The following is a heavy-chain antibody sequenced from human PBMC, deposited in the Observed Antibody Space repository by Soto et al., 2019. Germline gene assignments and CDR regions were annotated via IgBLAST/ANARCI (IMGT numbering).Heavy chain of an antibody. V-gene: IGHV3-23*01. CDR3: AHPRGFGVFDAYDI. D-gene: IGHD2-15*01. J-gene: IGHJ3*02. CDR2: ISNSGGNI. Sequence: GGALRLSFAASGFTCSTYAMSWVRPPPGKGLEWVSAISNSGGNIYYADSVQGRFTISRDNSLNTLFLQMHSLRIEDTAVYYCAHPRGFGVFDAYDIWGQGTTVTFS. CDR1: GFTCSTYA.